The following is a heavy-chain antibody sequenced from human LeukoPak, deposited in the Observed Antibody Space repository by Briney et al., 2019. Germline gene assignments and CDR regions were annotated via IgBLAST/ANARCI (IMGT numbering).Heavy chain of an antibody. Sequence: GGSLRLSCAASGFTFSSYWMSWVRQAPGKGLEWVANIKQDGSEKYYVDSVKGRFAISRDNAENSLYLQMNSLRAEDTAVYFCARGHDSSGYCGGGAFDIWGQGTMVTVSS. V-gene: IGHV3-7*03. CDR2: IKQDGSEK. J-gene: IGHJ3*02. D-gene: IGHD3-22*01. CDR1: GFTFSSYW. CDR3: ARGHDSSGYCGGGAFDI.